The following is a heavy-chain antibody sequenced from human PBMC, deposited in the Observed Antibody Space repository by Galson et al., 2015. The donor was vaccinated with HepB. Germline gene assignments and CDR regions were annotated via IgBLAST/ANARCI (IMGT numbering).Heavy chain of an antibody. J-gene: IGHJ4*02. D-gene: IGHD3-22*01. CDR2: ITSASSTI. V-gene: IGHV3-48*01. CDR1: GFTFSAYS. Sequence: SLRLSCAASGFTFSAYSMTWVRQVLGRGLEWIAYITSASSTIYYADSVKGRFTISRDNAKNSLYLQMVGLRGEDTAVYFCARADYSYATSGYYRFDSWGQGTLVTVSS. CDR3: ARADYSYATSGYYRFDS.